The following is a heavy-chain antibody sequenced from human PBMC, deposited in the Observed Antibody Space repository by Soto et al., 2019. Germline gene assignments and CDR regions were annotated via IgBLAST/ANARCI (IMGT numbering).Heavy chain of an antibody. CDR2: ISGSGGST. CDR3: ATMIVVVPPPDYFDY. Sequence: GSLRLSCAASGFTFSSYAMSWVRQAPGKGLEWVSAISGSGGSTYYADSVKGRFTISRDNSKNTLYLQMNSLRAEDTAVYYCATMIVVVPPPDYFDYWGQGTLVTVSS. CDR1: GFTFSSYA. D-gene: IGHD3-22*01. V-gene: IGHV3-23*01. J-gene: IGHJ4*02.